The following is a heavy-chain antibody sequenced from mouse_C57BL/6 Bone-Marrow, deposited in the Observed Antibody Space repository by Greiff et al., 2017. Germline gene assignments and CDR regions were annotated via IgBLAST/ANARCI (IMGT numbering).Heavy chain of an antibody. J-gene: IGHJ3*01. V-gene: IGHV5-16*01. CDR1: GFTFSDYY. D-gene: IGHD1-1*01. Sequence: EVKVVESEGGLVQPGSSMKLSCTASGFTFSDYYMAWVRQVPEKGLEWVANINYDGSSTYYLDSLKSRFIISRDNAKNILYLQMSSLKSEDTATYYCAAYGSSGAWFAYWGQGTLVTVS. CDR2: INYDGSST. CDR3: AAYGSSGAWFAY.